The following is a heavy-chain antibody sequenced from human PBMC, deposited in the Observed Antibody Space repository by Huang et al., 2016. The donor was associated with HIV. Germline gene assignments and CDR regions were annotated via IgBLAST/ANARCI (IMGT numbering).Heavy chain of an antibody. CDR2: IKSDGSST. CDR1: GFTFSSYW. J-gene: IGHJ4*02. D-gene: IGHD3-10*01. V-gene: IGHV3-74*01. Sequence: EVQLVESGGGLVQPGGSLRLSCAASGFTFSSYWMHWVRPVPGKGLGWVSHIKSDGSSTSYADSGKGRFTISRDNAKNTLYLQMNSLRAEDTAVYYCARGSRQGKYYYGSGTAYWGQGTLVTVSS. CDR3: ARGSRQGKYYYGSGTAY.